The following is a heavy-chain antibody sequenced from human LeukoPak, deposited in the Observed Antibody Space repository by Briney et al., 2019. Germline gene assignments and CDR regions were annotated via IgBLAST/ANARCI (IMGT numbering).Heavy chain of an antibody. CDR2: IGSSGTTI. J-gene: IGHJ4*02. Sequence: GGSLRLSCAVSGFTFSSYSMNWVRQAPGKGLEWVSYIGSSGTTIFYADSVKGRFSISRDNAKNSLYLQMHSLRAEDTALYYCARDLVADYWGLGTLVTVSS. V-gene: IGHV3-48*04. CDR1: GFTFSSYS. D-gene: IGHD2-8*02. CDR3: ARDLVADY.